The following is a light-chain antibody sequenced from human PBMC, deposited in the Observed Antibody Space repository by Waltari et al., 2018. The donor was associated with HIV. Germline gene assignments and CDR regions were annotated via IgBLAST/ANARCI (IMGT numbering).Light chain of an antibody. V-gene: IGKV1-9*01. CDR3: QQLSNYPFT. CDR1: QGIGTN. J-gene: IGKJ2*01. CDR2: AAS. Sequence: IQLTQSPSFLSASLRDRVTITCRASQGIGTNLAWFQQKPGKAPHLLIYAASSLHRGVPSRFTGGGSGTEFTLTINNLQPEDFATYYCQQLSNYPFTFGQGTRLAIK.